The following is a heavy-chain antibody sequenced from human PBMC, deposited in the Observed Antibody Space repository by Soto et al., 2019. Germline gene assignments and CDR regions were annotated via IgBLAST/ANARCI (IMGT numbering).Heavy chain of an antibody. D-gene: IGHD3-10*01. CDR2: IFHSLGA. J-gene: IGHJ4*02. CDR3: VRDLNGSGDY. CDR1: VCSATIDY. Sequence: SETRSITCTVSVCSATIDYWSWIRQPPGKGLEWLGYIFHSLGAKYNPSLGSRGTISLDTSKNQLSLSLRSVTAADTAIYFCVRDLNGSGDYWGQGTLVTVSS. V-gene: IGHV4-59*02.